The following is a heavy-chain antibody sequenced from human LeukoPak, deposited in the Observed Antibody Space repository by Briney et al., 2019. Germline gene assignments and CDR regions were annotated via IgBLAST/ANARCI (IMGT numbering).Heavy chain of an antibody. D-gene: IGHD6-6*01. V-gene: IGHV4-39*07. Sequence: PSETLSLTCTVSGGSISSSSYYWGWIRQPPGKGLEWIRSIYYSGSTYYNPSLKSRVTISVDTSKNQFSLKLSSVTAADTAVYYCARRRLVHNWFDPWGQGTLVTVSS. CDR3: ARRRLVHNWFDP. J-gene: IGHJ5*02. CDR2: IYYSGST. CDR1: GGSISSSSYY.